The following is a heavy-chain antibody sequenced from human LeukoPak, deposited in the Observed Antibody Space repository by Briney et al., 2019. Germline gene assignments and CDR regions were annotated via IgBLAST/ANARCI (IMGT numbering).Heavy chain of an antibody. D-gene: IGHD3-16*02. Sequence: GGSLRLSCAASGFTSSSYDMHWVRQATGKGLEWVSAIGTAGDTYYPGSVKGRFTISRENAKNSLYLQMNSLRAGDTAVYYCARLYVWGSYRDAFDIWGQGTMVTVSS. J-gene: IGHJ3*02. CDR2: IGTAGDT. CDR3: ARLYVWGSYRDAFDI. CDR1: GFTSSSYD. V-gene: IGHV3-13*01.